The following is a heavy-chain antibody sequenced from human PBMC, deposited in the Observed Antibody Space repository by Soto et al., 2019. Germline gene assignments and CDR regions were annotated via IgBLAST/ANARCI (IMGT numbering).Heavy chain of an antibody. Sequence: TLSLTCTVSGGSISSGGYYRGWIRQHPGKGLEWIGYIYYSGSTYYNPSLKSRVTISVDTSKNQFSLKLSSVTAADTAVYYCAAVIVESLYFDYWGQGTLVTVSS. CDR1: GGSISSGGYY. D-gene: IGHD3-22*01. CDR3: AAVIVESLYFDY. V-gene: IGHV4-31*03. CDR2: IYYSGST. J-gene: IGHJ4*02.